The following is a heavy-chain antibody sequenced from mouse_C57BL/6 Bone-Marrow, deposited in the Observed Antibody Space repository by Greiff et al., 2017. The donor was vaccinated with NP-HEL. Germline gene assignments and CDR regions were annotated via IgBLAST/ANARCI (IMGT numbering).Heavy chain of an antibody. J-gene: IGHJ3*01. D-gene: IGHD2-3*01. CDR2: IRLKSDNYAT. V-gene: IGHV6-3*01. CDR1: GFTFSNYW. CDR3: TYDGYYERFAY. Sequence: EVKLMESGGGLVQPGGSMKLSCVASGFTFSNYWMNWVRQSPEKGLEWVAQIRLKSDNYATHYAESVKGRFTISRDDSKSSVYLQMNNLRAEDTGIYYCTYDGYYERFAYWGQGTLVTVSA.